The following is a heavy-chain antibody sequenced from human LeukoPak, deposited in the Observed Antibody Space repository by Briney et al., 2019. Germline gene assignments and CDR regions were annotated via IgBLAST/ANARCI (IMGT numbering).Heavy chain of an antibody. Sequence: ASVKVSCKTSGYTFTSYYIHWVRQAPGQGLEWMGWINPNSGDTDYAQRFQGRVTMTRDTSISTAYMGLTSLRSDDTAVYYCARDSGDSGNTFWYYRGQGTLVTVSS. D-gene: IGHD3-10*01. V-gene: IGHV1-2*02. CDR3: ARDSGDSGNTFWYY. CDR2: INPNSGDT. CDR1: GYTFTSYY. J-gene: IGHJ4*02.